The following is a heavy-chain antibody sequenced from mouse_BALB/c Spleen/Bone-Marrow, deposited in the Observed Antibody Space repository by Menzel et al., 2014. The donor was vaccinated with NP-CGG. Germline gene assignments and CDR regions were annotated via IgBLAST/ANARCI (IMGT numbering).Heavy chain of an antibody. J-gene: IGHJ1*01. V-gene: IGHV4-1*02. D-gene: IGHD1-2*01. CDR2: INPDSSTI. CDR3: ARPGYYGYQDV. Sequence: EVQLVESGGGLVQPGGSLKLSRAASGFDFSGYWMTWVRQAPGKGLEWIGEINPDSSTINYTPSLKDKFIISRDNAKNALYLQMSKVGSEDTALYYCARPGYYGYQDVWGAGTTVTVSS. CDR1: GFDFSGYW.